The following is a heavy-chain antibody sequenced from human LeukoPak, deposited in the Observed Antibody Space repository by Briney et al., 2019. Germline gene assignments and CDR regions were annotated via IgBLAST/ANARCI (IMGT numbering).Heavy chain of an antibody. V-gene: IGHV4-39*07. CDR2: MFYSGST. CDR1: GGSISSSSYS. D-gene: IGHD3-10*01. J-gene: IGHJ4*02. CDR3: ARVNYYGSGTAGFDY. Sequence: SETLSLTCIVSGGSISSSSYSWGWIRQPPGKGLEWIGSMFYSGSTNYNPSLKSRVTISEDTSKNQFSLKLSSVTAADTAVYYCARVNYYGSGTAGFDYWGQGTLVPVSS.